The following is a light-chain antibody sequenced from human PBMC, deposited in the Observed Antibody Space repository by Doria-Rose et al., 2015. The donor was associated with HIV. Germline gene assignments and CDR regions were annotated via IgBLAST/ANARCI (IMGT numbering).Light chain of an antibody. J-gene: IGLJ3*02. Sequence: QSALIQPASVSGSPGQSITISCTGTSSDVGRSNLVSWYQQYTGQAPKLMNFEVSKRPSGISNRFSGTKSGNTASLTISGLQAEDEADYYCYSYVGSSTVVFGGGTKLTVL. CDR2: EVS. CDR1: SSDVGRSNL. CDR3: YSYVGSSTVV. V-gene: IGLV2-23*02.